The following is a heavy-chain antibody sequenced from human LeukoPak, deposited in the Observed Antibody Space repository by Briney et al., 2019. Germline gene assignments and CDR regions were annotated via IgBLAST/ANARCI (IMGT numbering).Heavy chain of an antibody. CDR2: ISYDGNNK. D-gene: IGHD2-2*01. CDR1: GLTFSSYA. J-gene: IGHJ4*02. Sequence: HPGGSLRLCCAASGLTFSSYAMHWVRQAPGKGLEWVAVISYDGNNKYYADSVKGRFTISRDNSKNTLYLQMNSLRAEDTAVYYCASGVVPAATDYWGQGTLVTVSS. CDR3: ASGVVPAATDY. V-gene: IGHV3-30-3*01.